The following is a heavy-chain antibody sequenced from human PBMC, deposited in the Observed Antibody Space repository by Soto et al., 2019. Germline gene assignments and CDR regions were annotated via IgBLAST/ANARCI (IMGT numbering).Heavy chain of an antibody. CDR2: ISAYNGNT. J-gene: IGHJ5*02. V-gene: IGHV1-18*01. Sequence: ASVKVSCKASGYTFTSYGISWVRQAPGQGLEWMGWISAYNGNTNYAQKLQGRVTMTTDTSTSTAYMELRSLRSDDTAVYYCARVGYDILTGYSLGRFDPWGQGTLVTVSS. D-gene: IGHD3-9*01. CDR3: ARVGYDILTGYSLGRFDP. CDR1: GYTFTSYG.